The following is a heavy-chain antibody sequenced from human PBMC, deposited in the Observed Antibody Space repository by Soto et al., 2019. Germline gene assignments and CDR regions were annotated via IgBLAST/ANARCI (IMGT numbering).Heavy chain of an antibody. CDR1: GFTFSSYS. J-gene: IGHJ4*02. V-gene: IGHV3-21*01. D-gene: IGHD3-16*01. CDR2: ISSSSSYI. CDR3: ARDSVLWGQRPYYFDP. Sequence: EVQLVESGGGLVKPGGSLRLSCAASGFTFSSYSMNWVRQAPGKGLEWVSSISSSSSYIYYADSVKGRFTISRDNAKNSLYLQMNSLRAEDTAVYYCARDSVLWGQRPYYFDPWGQGTLVTVSS.